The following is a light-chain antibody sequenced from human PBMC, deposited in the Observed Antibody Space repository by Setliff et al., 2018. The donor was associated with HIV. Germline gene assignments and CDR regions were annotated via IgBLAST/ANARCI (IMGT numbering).Light chain of an antibody. CDR2: AAS. CDR3: LRYDTYPLT. J-gene: IGKJ4*01. CDR1: QSISSW. Sequence: DVRVTQSPSTLSASVGGRVTITCRASQSISSWLAWYQQKPGKAPKLLINAASTLQSGVPSRFSGRASGTEFTLTVSSLQPDDFATYYCLRYDTYPLTFGGGTKVDIK. V-gene: IGKV1-5*03.